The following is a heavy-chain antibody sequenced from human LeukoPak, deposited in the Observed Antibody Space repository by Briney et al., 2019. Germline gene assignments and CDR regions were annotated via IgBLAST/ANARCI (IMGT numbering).Heavy chain of an antibody. V-gene: IGHV3-30*04. D-gene: IGHD6-13*01. Sequence: GRSLRLSCAASGFTFSSYAMRRVRQDPGKGRGWVAVISYDGSNNYYADWVKGRFTISRDNSKNTLYLQMNSLRAEDTAVYYCAREVIAAAGTGFNWFDPWGQGTLVTVSS. CDR2: ISYDGSNN. CDR1: GFTFSSYA. J-gene: IGHJ5*02. CDR3: AREVIAAAGTGFNWFDP.